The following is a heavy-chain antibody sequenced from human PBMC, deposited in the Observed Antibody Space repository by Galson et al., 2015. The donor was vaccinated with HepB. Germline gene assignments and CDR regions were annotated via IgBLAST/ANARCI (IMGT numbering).Heavy chain of an antibody. D-gene: IGHD6-19*01. CDR3: VKDGLDGIAVAGWFDP. V-gene: IGHV3-30*18. CDR1: GFTFSSYA. Sequence: SLRLSCAASGFTFSSYAMSWVRQAPGKGLEWVAVISYDGNNKKYGESVKGRFTISRDNSKKTLYLQMNSLRGEDTAVYYCVKDGLDGIAVAGWFDPWGQGTLVTVSS. CDR2: ISYDGNNK. J-gene: IGHJ5*02.